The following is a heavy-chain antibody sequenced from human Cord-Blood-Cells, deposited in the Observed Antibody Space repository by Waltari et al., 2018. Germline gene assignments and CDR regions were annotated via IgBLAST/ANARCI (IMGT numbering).Heavy chain of an antibody. CDR3: TRSDTATYHEGYYGMDV. J-gene: IGHJ6*02. CDR2: IRSKANSYAT. CDR1: GFNFSGSA. Sequence: EVQLVESGGGLVQPGGSLKLSCAASGFNFSGSALHWVRQAAGKGLEWVGRIRSKANSYATAYAASVKGRFTISRDDSKNTAYLQMNSLKTEDTAVYYCTRSDTATYHEGYYGMDVWGQGTTVTVSS. V-gene: IGHV3-73*02. D-gene: IGHD5-18*01.